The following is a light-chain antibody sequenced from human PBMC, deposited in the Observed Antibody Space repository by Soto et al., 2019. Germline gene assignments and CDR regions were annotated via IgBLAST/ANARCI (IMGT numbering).Light chain of an antibody. Sequence: IVMTQSPDSLAVSLGERATINCKSSQSVLYSSKNKNYLAWYQKKPGQPPKLLIYWASTRESGVPDRFSGSGSGTDFTLTISSLQAEDVAVYYCQQYYTTPLTFGQGTKVEIK. CDR1: QSVLYSSKNKNY. CDR2: WAS. V-gene: IGKV4-1*01. J-gene: IGKJ1*01. CDR3: QQYYTTPLT.